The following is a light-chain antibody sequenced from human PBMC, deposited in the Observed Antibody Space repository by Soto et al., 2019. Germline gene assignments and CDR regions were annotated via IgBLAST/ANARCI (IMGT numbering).Light chain of an antibody. CDR3: QQYGSSGT. V-gene: IGKV3-20*01. Sequence: ILLTQSPGTLALSPGERATLSCRASQSVSNNYLAWYQQKPGHAPSLLIYGASNRATGIPDRFSGSGSGTDFTLTISRLEPEDFSVYYCQQYGSSGTFGQGTKVDIK. CDR2: GAS. CDR1: QSVSNNY. J-gene: IGKJ1*01.